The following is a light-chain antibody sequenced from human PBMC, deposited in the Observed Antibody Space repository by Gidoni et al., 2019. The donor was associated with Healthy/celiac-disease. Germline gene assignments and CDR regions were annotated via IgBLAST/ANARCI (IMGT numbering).Light chain of an antibody. CDR3: QSYDSSLSAVV. Sequence: QSVLTQPPSASGAPGQRVTISCTGSSSNIGAGYDVHWYQQLPGTAPKLLIYGNSNRPSGVPDRFSGSKSGTSASLASTGLQAEDEADYYCQSYDSSLSAVVFGGGTKLTVL. V-gene: IGLV1-40*01. J-gene: IGLJ2*01. CDR2: GNS. CDR1: SSNIGAGYD.